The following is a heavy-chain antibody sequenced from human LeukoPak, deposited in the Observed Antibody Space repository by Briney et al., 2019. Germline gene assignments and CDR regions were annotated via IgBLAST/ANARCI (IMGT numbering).Heavy chain of an antibody. D-gene: IGHD1-26*01. V-gene: IGHV3-30*18. CDR2: ISYDGSNK. CDR1: GFTFSSYG. Sequence: GGSLRLSCAASGFTFSSYGMHWVRQAPGKGLEWVAVISYDGSNKYYADSVKGRFTISRDNSENTLYLQMNSLRAEDTAVYYCAKDWGSYSDYYYGMDVWGQGTTVTVSS. J-gene: IGHJ6*02. CDR3: AKDWGSYSDYYYGMDV.